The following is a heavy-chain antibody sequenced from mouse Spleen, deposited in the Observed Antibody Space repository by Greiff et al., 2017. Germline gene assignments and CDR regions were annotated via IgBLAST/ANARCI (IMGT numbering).Heavy chain of an antibody. Sequence: EVKLVESGGGLVQPKGSLKLSCAASGFTFNTYAMNWVRQAPGRGLEWVARIRSKSNNYATYYADSVKDRFTISRDDSESMIYLQMNNLKTEDTAIYSSVRAGYGYDEGYALDDWGQGTSVTVSS. CDR1: GFTFNTYA. CDR3: VRAGYGYDEGYALDD. J-gene: IGHJ4*01. V-gene: IGHV10-1*01. CDR2: IRSKSNNYAT. D-gene: IGHD2-2*01.